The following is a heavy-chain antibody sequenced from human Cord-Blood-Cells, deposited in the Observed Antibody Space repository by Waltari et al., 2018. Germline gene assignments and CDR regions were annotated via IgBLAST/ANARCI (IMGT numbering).Heavy chain of an antibody. D-gene: IGHD6-13*01. CDR2: IYYSGST. V-gene: IGHV4-39*01. Sequence: QLQLQESGPGLVKPSETLSLTCTVSGGSISSSSYYWGWIRQPPGKGLEWIGSIYYSGSTYYNPSLKSRVTISVDTSKNQFSQKLSSVTAADTAVYYCASFSSSWYAFDIWGQGTMVTVSS. CDR3: ASFSSSWYAFDI. CDR1: GGSISSSSYY. J-gene: IGHJ3*02.